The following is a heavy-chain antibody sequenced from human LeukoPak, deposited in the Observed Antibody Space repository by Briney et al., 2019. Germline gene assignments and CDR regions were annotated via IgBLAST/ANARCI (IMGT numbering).Heavy chain of an antibody. CDR3: AKDDIYYYYMDV. CDR2: IKQDGSEK. J-gene: IGHJ6*03. Sequence: GGSLRLSCAASGFSFSVYWMHWVRQAPGKGLEWVANIKQDGSEKYYVDSVKGRFTISRDNSKNTLYLQMNSLRAEDTAVYYCAKDDIYYYYMDVWGKGTTVTISS. V-gene: IGHV3-7*01. CDR1: GFSFSVYW.